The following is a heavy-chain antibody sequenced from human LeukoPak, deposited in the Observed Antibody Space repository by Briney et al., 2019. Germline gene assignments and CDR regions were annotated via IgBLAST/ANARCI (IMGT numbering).Heavy chain of an antibody. Sequence: GGSLRLSCAASGFTVSSNYMNWVRQAPGKGLEWVSVIYSGGSTYYADSVKGRFTISRDNSKNTLYLHMNSLSAEDTAVYYCARDLSWGSYTSWGQGTLVTVSS. V-gene: IGHV3-53*01. CDR1: GFTVSSNY. J-gene: IGHJ4*02. CDR3: ARDLSWGSYTS. D-gene: IGHD3-16*01. CDR2: IYSGGST.